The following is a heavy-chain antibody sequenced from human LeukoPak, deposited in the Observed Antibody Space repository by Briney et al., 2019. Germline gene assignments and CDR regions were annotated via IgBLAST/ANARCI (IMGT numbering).Heavy chain of an antibody. Sequence: PSETLSLTCAVYGGSFSGYYWSWIRQPPGKGLVWIEEINHSGSTNYNPSLKSRVTISVDTSKNQFSLKLSSVTAADTAVYYCARHRIWFGESHYFDYWGQGTLVTVSS. CDR1: GGSFSGYY. D-gene: IGHD3-10*01. J-gene: IGHJ4*02. V-gene: IGHV4-34*01. CDR3: ARHRIWFGESHYFDY. CDR2: INHSGST.